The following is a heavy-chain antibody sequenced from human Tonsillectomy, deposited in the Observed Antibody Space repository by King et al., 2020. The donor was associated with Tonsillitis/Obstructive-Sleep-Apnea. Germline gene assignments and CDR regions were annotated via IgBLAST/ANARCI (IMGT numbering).Heavy chain of an antibody. J-gene: IGHJ3*02. CDR1: GFTFSSYA. CDR3: AKSGYDFWSGYYAFDI. CDR2: ISGSGGST. V-gene: IGHV3-23*04. Sequence: VQLVESGGGLVQPGGSLRLSCAASGFTFSSYAMSWVRQAPGKGLEWVSAISGSGGSTYYADSVKGRFTISRDNSKTTLYLQMNSLRAEDTAVYYCAKSGYDFWSGYYAFDIWGQGTMVTVSS. D-gene: IGHD3-3*01.